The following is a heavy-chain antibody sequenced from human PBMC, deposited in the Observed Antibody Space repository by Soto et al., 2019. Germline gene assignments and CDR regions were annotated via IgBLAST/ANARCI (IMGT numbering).Heavy chain of an antibody. CDR2: IKQDGSDK. CDR1: GFSFSSYW. Sequence: GGSLRLSCAASGFSFSSYWMSWVRQAPGKGLEWVANIKQDGSDKYYADSVRGRFTISRDNARNSLYLQMNSLRAEDTAVFYCARLAGPGFDYWGQGTLVTVSS. CDR3: ARLAGPGFDY. V-gene: IGHV3-7*01. J-gene: IGHJ4*02. D-gene: IGHD1-1*01.